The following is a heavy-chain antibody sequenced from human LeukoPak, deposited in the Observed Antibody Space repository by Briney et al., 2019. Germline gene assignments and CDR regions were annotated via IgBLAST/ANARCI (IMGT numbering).Heavy chain of an antibody. J-gene: IGHJ4*02. Sequence: PSETLSLTCTVSGGSISSYYWSWIRQPPGKGLEWIGYIYYSGSTNYNPSLTSRVTISVGTSKNQFSLKLSSVTAADTAVYYCASQAAAGLFDYWGQGTLVTVSS. V-gene: IGHV4-59*01. D-gene: IGHD6-13*01. CDR2: IYYSGST. CDR3: ASQAAAGLFDY. CDR1: GGSISSYY.